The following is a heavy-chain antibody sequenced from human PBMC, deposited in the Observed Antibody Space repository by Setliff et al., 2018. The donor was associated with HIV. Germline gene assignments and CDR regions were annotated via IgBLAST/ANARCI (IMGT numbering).Heavy chain of an antibody. Sequence: PSETLSLTCSVSGDSVSSRSYYWSWIRQPPGKGLEWIGYIFYSGSSNYNPSLKSRVTMSVDTSKNQFSLNLTSVTAADTAVYYCARDRGSYNFWSGLARGDNWFDPWGQGTLVTVSS. D-gene: IGHD3-3*01. J-gene: IGHJ5*02. CDR1: GDSVSSRSYY. CDR2: IFYSGSS. V-gene: IGHV4-61*01. CDR3: ARDRGSYNFWSGLARGDNWFDP.